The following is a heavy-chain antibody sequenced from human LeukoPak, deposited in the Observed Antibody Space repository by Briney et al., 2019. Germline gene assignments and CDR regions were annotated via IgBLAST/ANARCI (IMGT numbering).Heavy chain of an antibody. J-gene: IGHJ4*02. CDR2: INHSGST. CDR1: GGSFSGYY. V-gene: IGHV4-34*01. Sequence: SETLSLTCAVYGGSFSGYYWSWIRQPPGKGLEWIGEINHSGSTNYNPSLKSRVTISVDTSKNQFSLKLSSVTAADTAVHYCARGPNRPIRLDFWGQGTLVTVSS. D-gene: IGHD1-14*01. CDR3: ARGPNRPIRLDF.